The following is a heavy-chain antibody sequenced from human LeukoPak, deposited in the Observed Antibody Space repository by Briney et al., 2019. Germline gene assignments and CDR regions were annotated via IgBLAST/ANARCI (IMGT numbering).Heavy chain of an antibody. Sequence: GGSLRLSCAASGFSFTTYGMHWVRQAPLKGLEWLAAISYDGRNQNYADSVKGRFTIFRDNSQNTLYLQMNSLRAEDTALYYCVKDRTINGRSSPFDSWGQGTLVTVSS. CDR1: GFSFTTYG. D-gene: IGHD1-26*01. CDR3: VKDRTINGRSSPFDS. V-gene: IGHV3-30*18. CDR2: ISYDGRNQ. J-gene: IGHJ4*02.